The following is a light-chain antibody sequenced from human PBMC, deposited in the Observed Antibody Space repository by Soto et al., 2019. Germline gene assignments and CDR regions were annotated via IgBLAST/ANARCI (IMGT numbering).Light chain of an antibody. CDR3: QHYKSYSEA. J-gene: IGKJ1*01. V-gene: IGKV1-5*03. Sequence: DIQMTQSPSTLSGSVGDRVTITCRASQTISSWLAWYQQKPGKAPKLLIYKASTLKSGVPSRFSGSGSGTEFTLTISILQPDDFATYYCQHYKSYSEACGQGTKVEL. CDR2: KAS. CDR1: QTISSW.